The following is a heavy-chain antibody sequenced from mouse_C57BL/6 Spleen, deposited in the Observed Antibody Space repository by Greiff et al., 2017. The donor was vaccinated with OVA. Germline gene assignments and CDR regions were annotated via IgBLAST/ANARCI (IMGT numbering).Heavy chain of an antibody. CDR3: ARGYYGSRGFAY. CDR2: IDPSDSYT. CDR1: GYTFTSYW. Sequence: QVQLQPPGAELVKPGASVKLSCKASGYTFTSYWMQWVQQRPGQGLEWIGEIDPSDSYTNYNQKFKGKATLTVDTSSSTAYMQLSSLTSVDSAVYYCARGYYGSRGFAYWGQGTLVTVSA. D-gene: IGHD1-1*01. J-gene: IGHJ3*01. V-gene: IGHV1-50*01.